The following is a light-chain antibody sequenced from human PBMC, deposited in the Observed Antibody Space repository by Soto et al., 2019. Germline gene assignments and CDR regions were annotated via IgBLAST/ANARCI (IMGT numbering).Light chain of an antibody. CDR2: AAS. J-gene: IGKJ1*01. Sequence: DIQMTQSPTSLSAFVGDRVTITCRASQGISNYLAWYQQKPGKVPELLIYAASTLQSGVPFRFSGSRSGTDFTLTISSLQPEDGATYYCQKYYSAPWTFGQGTKVDIK. CDR3: QKYYSAPWT. V-gene: IGKV1-27*01. CDR1: QGISNY.